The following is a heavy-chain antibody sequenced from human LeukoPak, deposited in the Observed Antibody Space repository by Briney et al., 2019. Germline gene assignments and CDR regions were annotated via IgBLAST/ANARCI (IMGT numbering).Heavy chain of an antibody. D-gene: IGHD3-9*01. CDR2: ISSSSSYI. Sequence: GGSLRLSCAASGFTFSSYAMSWVRQAPGKGLEWVSSISSSSSYIYYADSVKGRFTISRDNAKNSLYLQMNSLRAEDTAVYYCARDNDLLRYFDWPLDYWGQGTLVTVSS. J-gene: IGHJ4*02. CDR3: ARDNDLLRYFDWPLDY. V-gene: IGHV3-21*01. CDR1: GFTFSSYA.